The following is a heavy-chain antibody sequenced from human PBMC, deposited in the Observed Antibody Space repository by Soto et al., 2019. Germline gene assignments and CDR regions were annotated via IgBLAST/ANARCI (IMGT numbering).Heavy chain of an antibody. Sequence: PVGSRRRSCTVSAVSELSFTEKYMDRVLHAPGKGLEWVGLSRNRVNNHSTDYAASVQGRFTISRDESKNTVYLQMHSLKTEETAVYYCSRVDPSAKSPDSWGQGTLVTVSS. CDR3: SRVDPSAKSPDS. CDR1: ELSFTEKY. J-gene: IGHJ4*02. V-gene: IGHV3-72*01. D-gene: IGHD2-15*01. CDR2: SRNRVNNHST.